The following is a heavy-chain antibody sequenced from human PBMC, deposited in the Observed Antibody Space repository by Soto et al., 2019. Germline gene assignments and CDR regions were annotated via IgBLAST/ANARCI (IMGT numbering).Heavy chain of an antibody. Sequence: PSETLSLTCTVSGGSISSSSYYWGWIRQPPGKGLEWIGSIYYSGSTYYNPSLKSRVTISVDTSKNQFSLKLSSVTAADTAVYYCAGPVAVATWYYYGMDVWGHGTTVTVSS. J-gene: IGHJ6*02. D-gene: IGHD6-19*01. V-gene: IGHV4-39*01. CDR3: AGPVAVATWYYYGMDV. CDR2: IYYSGST. CDR1: GGSISSSSYY.